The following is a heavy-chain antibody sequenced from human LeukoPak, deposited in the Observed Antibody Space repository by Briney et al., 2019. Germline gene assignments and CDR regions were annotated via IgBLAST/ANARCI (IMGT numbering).Heavy chain of an antibody. Sequence: ASETLSLTCAVSGVSILTTNWWSWVRQPPGKGLEWIGEVHLSGTSNYNPSLKSRVSMSIDKSKNQLSLKLTSVTAADTAMYYCARESGAFSPFGFWGQRTLVTVSS. J-gene: IGHJ4*02. CDR3: ARESGAFSPFGF. V-gene: IGHV4-4*02. CDR1: GVSILTTNW. CDR2: VHLSGTS. D-gene: IGHD1-26*01.